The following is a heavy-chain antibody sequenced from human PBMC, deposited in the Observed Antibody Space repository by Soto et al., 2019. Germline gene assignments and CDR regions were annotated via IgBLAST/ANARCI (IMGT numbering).Heavy chain of an antibody. V-gene: IGHV1-69*13. CDR2: IIPIFGTA. Sequence: GASVKVSCKASGGTFSSYAISWVRQAPGQGLEWMGGIIPIFGTANYAQKFQGRVTITADESTSTAYMELSSLRSEDTAVYYCARRDGYNLRSYDAFDIWGQGTMVTVS. CDR3: ARRDGYNLRSYDAFDI. CDR1: GGTFSSYA. J-gene: IGHJ3*02. D-gene: IGHD5-12*01.